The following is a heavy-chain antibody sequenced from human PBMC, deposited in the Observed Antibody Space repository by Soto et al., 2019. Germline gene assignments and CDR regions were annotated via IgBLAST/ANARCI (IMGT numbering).Heavy chain of an antibody. CDR3: ARDLRAGIEVAGVGDY. J-gene: IGHJ4*02. D-gene: IGHD6-19*01. CDR2: ISSSSSYI. Sequence: EVQLVESGGGLVKPGGSLRLSCAASGFTFSSYSMNWVRQAPGKGLEWVSSISSSSSYIYYADSVKGRFTISRDNAKNSLYLQMNSLRAEDTAVYYCARDLRAGIEVAGVGDYWGQGTLVTVSS. CDR1: GFTFSSYS. V-gene: IGHV3-21*01.